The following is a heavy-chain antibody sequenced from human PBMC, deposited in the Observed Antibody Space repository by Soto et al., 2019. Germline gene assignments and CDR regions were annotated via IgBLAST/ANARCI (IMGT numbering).Heavy chain of an antibody. CDR3: ARESARQAHPALFDY. V-gene: IGHV4-61*01. J-gene: IGHJ4*02. CDR1: GGSVSSGSYY. CDR2: IYYSGST. Sequence: SETLSLTCTVSGGSVSSGSYYWSWIRQPPGKGLEWIGYIYYSGSTNYNPSPKSRVTISVDTSKNQFSLKLSSVTAADTAVYYCARESARQAHPALFDYCGQRTLVTVSS. D-gene: IGHD6-6*01.